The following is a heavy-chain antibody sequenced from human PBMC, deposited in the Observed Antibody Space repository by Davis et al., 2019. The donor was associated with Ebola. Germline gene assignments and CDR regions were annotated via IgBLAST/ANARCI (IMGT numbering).Heavy chain of an antibody. CDR3: SRGPYDFWSVWEN. D-gene: IGHD3-3*01. CDR2: ISYDGSNK. Sequence: GGSLRLSCAASGFTFSRYAMHWVRQAPGKGLEWLAVISYDGSNKYYADSVKGLFTISRDNSQNTLYLQMNSLKAEDTVVYYCSRGPYDFWSVWENWGQGTLVTVSS. V-gene: IGHV3-30-3*01. J-gene: IGHJ4*02. CDR1: GFTFSRYA.